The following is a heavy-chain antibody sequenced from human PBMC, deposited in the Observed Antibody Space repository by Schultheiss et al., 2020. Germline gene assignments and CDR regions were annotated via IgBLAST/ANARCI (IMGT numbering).Heavy chain of an antibody. J-gene: IGHJ4*02. CDR2: IYYSGST. CDR3: ARVSSSWSYFDY. Sequence: SETLSLTCTVSGGSISSGGYYWSWIRQHPGKGLEWIGYIYYSGSTYYNPSLKSRVTISVDTSKNQFSLKLSSVTAADTAVYYCARVSSSWSYFDYWGQGTLVTVSS. D-gene: IGHD6-13*01. V-gene: IGHV4-31*03. CDR1: GGSISSGGYY.